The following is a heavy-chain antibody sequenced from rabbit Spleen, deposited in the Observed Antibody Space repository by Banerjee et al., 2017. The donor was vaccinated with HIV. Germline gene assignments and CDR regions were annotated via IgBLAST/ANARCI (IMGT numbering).Heavy chain of an antibody. CDR2: FYTDRGDT. V-gene: IGHV1S40*01. CDR1: GFSFSSSDY. D-gene: IGHD4-2*01. Sequence: QSLEESGGDLVKPGASLTLTCTASGFSFSSSDYMCWVRQAPGKGLEWIACFYTDRGDTAYASWAKGRFTISKPSSTTVTLQMTSLTAADTATYFCARHVHYVGLDLWGQGTLVTVS. J-gene: IGHJ3*01. CDR3: ARHVHYVGLDL.